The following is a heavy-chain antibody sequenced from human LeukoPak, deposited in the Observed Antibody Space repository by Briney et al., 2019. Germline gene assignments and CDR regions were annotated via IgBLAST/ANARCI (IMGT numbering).Heavy chain of an antibody. CDR3: ARHSCSSTSCYTFDY. CDR1: HYSISSGYY. Sequence: SETLSLTWAVIHYSISSGYYWGWIRQPPGEGLEWIGSIYHSGSTYYNPSLKSRVTISVDTSKNQFSLKLSSVTAADTAVYYCARHSCSSTSCYTFDYWGQGTLVTVSS. J-gene: IGHJ4*02. V-gene: IGHV4-38-2*01. D-gene: IGHD2-2*02. CDR2: IYHSGST.